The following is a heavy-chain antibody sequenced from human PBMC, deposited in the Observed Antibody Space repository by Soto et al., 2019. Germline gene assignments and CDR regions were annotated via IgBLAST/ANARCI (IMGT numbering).Heavy chain of an antibody. V-gene: IGHV1-69*02. Sequence: QVQLVQSGAEVKKPGSSVKVSCKASGGTFSSYTISWVRQAPGQGLEWMGRIIPILGIANYAQKFQGRVTITADKSSSTAYMELSSLRSEDTAVYYCARGPEGDPYYFDYWGQGTLVTVSS. J-gene: IGHJ4*02. D-gene: IGHD2-21*02. CDR1: GGTFSSYT. CDR3: ARGPEGDPYYFDY. CDR2: IIPILGIA.